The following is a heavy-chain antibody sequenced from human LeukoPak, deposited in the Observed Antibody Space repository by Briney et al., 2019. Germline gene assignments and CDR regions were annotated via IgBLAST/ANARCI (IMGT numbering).Heavy chain of an antibody. CDR2: MSHDGTNK. CDR1: GFPFSGYA. V-gene: IGHV3-30-3*01. J-gene: IGHJ4*02. CDR3: ARYSGIIKTFDY. D-gene: IGHD1-26*01. Sequence: GRSLRLSCAASGFPFSGYAMHWVRQAPGKGLEWVAVMSHDGTNKYYADSVKGRFTVSRDNSKNTLYLQLNSLGAEDTAMYYCARYSGIIKTFDYWGQGTLVTVSS.